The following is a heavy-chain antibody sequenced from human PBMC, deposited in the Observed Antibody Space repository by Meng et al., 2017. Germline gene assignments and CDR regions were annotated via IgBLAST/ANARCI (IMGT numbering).Heavy chain of an antibody. D-gene: IGHD2-2*01. CDR1: GFTFSSYA. CDR2: ISGSGGST. Sequence: GESLKISCAASGFTFSSYAMSWVRQAPGKGLEWVSAISGSGGSTYYADSVKGRFTISRDNSKNTLYLQMNSLRAEDTAVYYCAKAVVVPAAMYYFDYWGQGTLVTGSS. J-gene: IGHJ4*02. V-gene: IGHV3-23*01. CDR3: AKAVVVPAAMYYFDY.